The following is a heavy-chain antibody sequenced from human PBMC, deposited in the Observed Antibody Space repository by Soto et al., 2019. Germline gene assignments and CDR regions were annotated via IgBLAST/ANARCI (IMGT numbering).Heavy chain of an antibody. CDR2: ISSSSSYI. Sequence: GGSLRLSCAASGFTFTYYSMNWVRQAPGKGLEWVSSISSSSSYIYYADSVKGRFTISRDSVKNSLYLQMNSLRAEDTAVYYCVRDRSDIGLEPGTFDYWGQGTLVTVSS. CDR1: GFTFTYYS. CDR3: VRDRSDIGLEPGTFDY. J-gene: IGHJ4*02. V-gene: IGHV3-21*01. D-gene: IGHD2-15*01.